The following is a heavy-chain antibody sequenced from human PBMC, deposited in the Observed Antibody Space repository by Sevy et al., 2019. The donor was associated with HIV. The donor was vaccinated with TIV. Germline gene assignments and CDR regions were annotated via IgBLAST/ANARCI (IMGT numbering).Heavy chain of an antibody. Sequence: SETLSLTCTVSGGSISSGDYYWSWIRQPPGKGLEWIGYIYYSGSTYYNPSLKSRVTISVDTSKNQFSLKLSSVTAADTAVYYCARAKGGVTPEYFQHWGQCTLVTVSS. J-gene: IGHJ1*01. V-gene: IGHV4-30-4*01. CDR2: IYYSGST. CDR3: ARAKGGVTPEYFQH. CDR1: GGSISSGDYY. D-gene: IGHD2-21*02.